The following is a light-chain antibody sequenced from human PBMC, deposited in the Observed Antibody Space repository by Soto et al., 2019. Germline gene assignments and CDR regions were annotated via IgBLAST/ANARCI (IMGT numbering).Light chain of an antibody. V-gene: IGKV3-15*01. CDR2: GAS. J-gene: IGKJ4*01. Sequence: EIVMTQSPATLSVSPGERATLSCRSSQSVNSNLAWYQQKPGQAPSILSYGASTRATAIPARFSGSGSGTEFTLTISSLQSEDFAVYYCQQYNDWPRTFGGGTKVEIK. CDR3: QQYNDWPRT. CDR1: QSVNSN.